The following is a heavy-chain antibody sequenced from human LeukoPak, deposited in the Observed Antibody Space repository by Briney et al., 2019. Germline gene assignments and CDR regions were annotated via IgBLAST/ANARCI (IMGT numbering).Heavy chain of an antibody. D-gene: IGHD2-2*01. CDR1: GGTFSSYA. J-gene: IGHJ5*02. CDR3: AREDCSSTGCHSLGGWFDP. CDR2: IIPILGIT. V-gene: IGHV1-69*04. Sequence: ASVKVSCKASGGTFSSYAISWVRQAPGEGLEWMGRIIPILGITNYAQKFQGGVTITADKSTSTAYMELSSLRSEDTAVYYCAREDCSSTGCHSLGGWFDPWGQGTLVTVSS.